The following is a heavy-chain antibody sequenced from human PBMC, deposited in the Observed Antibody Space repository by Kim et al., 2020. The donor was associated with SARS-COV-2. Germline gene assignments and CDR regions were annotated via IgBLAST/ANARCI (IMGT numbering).Heavy chain of an antibody. J-gene: IGHJ4*02. D-gene: IGHD5-18*01. CDR1: GFTFSTYW. CDR3: ARDPDRYGYSFFEN. V-gene: IGHV3-74*01. CDR2: ISGDGRTT. Sequence: GGSLRLSCAASGFTFSTYWMHWVRQAPGKGLVWVSRISGDGRTTTYADSVKGRFTISRDNAKNTLYLQMNSLRAEDTAVYYCARDPDRYGYSFFENWGQGPLVTVS.